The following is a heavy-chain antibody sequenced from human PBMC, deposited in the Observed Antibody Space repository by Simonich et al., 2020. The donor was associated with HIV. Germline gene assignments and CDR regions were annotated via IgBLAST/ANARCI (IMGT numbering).Heavy chain of an antibody. CDR2: IKPNRGGT. CDR3: ARGRNIVVVPAAVDY. D-gene: IGHD2-2*01. J-gene: IGHJ4*02. V-gene: IGHV1-2*06. Sequence: QVQLVQSGAEVKKPGASVKVSCKASGYTFTGYYMHWVRQAPGQGLEGMGRIKPNRGGTNYAPKFQGRVTMTRDTSISTAYMELSRLRSDETAGYYGARGRNIVVVPAAVDYWGQGTLVTVSS. CDR1: GYTFTGYY.